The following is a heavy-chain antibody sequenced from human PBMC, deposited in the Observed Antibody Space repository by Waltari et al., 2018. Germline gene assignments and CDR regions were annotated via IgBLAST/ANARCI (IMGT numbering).Heavy chain of an antibody. V-gene: IGHV3-30*01. J-gene: IGHJ4*02. D-gene: IGHD1-1*01. CDR1: GFTFSTYA. Sequence: QVQLVESVGGVVQPGRSLILSCGASGFTFSTYAMHWVRQAPGRGLEWVAVTSYDGGSEYYADSVKGRFTISRDNSKNTVFLQMNSLRAEDTAVYYCASGTATVSFEFWGQGTQVTVSS. CDR2: TSYDGGSE. CDR3: ASGTATVSFEF.